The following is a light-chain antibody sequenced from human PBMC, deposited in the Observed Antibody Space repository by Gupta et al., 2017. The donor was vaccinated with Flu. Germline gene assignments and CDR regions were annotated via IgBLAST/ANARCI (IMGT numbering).Light chain of an antibody. V-gene: IGLV9-49*01. CDR3: GEDHGSGSNCIWV. CDR1: SGYSNYQ. J-gene: IGLJ3*02. Sequence: PMLTPPSSTSASLEASFTPTCPLSSGYSNYQVDWYQQRPGKGPRFVMRVGTGGIVGSKGEGSTDRFSALGSGLNRYMTIKNIQEEEESDYYCGEDHGSGSNCIWVFGGGTKLTVL. CDR2: VGTGGIVG.